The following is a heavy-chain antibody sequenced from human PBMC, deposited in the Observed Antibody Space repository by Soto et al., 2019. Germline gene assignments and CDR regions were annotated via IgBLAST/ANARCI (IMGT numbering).Heavy chain of an antibody. CDR1: GFTFSSYG. J-gene: IGHJ3*02. CDR2: ISYDGSNK. Sequence: QVQLVESGGGVVQPGRSLRLSCAASGFTFSSYGMHWVRQAPGKGLEWVAVISYDGSNKYYADSVKGRFTISRDNSKNTLYLQMNSLRAEDTAVYYCAKDQAGLCDYGDYVGAFDIWGQGTMVTVSS. V-gene: IGHV3-30*18. D-gene: IGHD4-17*01. CDR3: AKDQAGLCDYGDYVGAFDI.